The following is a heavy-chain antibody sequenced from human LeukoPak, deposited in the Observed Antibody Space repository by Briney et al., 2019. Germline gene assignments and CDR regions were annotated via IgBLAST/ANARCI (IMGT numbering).Heavy chain of an antibody. D-gene: IGHD6-13*01. CDR3: AREDSSSWYYFDY. Sequence: SVKVSCKASGGTFSSYAISWVRQAPGQGLEWMGRIIPIFGTANYAQKFQGRVTITTDDSTSTAYMELSSLRSEDTAVYYCAREDSSSWYYFDYWGQGTLVAVSS. CDR1: GGTFSSYA. CDR2: IIPIFGTA. V-gene: IGHV1-69*05. J-gene: IGHJ4*02.